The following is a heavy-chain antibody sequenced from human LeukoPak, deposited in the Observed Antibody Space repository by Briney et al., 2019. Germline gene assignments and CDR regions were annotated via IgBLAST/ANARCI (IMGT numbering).Heavy chain of an antibody. CDR2: ISSSSSYI. J-gene: IGHJ4*02. CDR1: GFTFSSYS. CDR3: ARAGGWGYSSSSGYYFDY. V-gene: IGHV3-21*01. Sequence: GGSLRLSCAASGFTFSSYSMNWVRQAPGKGLEWVSSISSSSSYIYYADSVKGRFTISRDNAKNSLYLQMNSLRAEDTAVYYCARAGGWGYSSSSGYYFDYWGQGTLVTVSS. D-gene: IGHD6-6*01.